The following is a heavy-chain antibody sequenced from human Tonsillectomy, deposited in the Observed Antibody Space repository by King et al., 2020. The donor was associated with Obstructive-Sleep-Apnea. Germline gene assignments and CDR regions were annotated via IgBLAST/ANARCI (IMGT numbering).Heavy chain of an antibody. CDR2: ISGSGDST. CDR3: AKTGIDHNPENNYFDY. V-gene: IGHV3-23*04. CDR1: GFTFSSYA. Sequence: VQLVESGGGLVQPGGSLRLSCAASGFTFSSYAMSWVRQAPGKGLEWVSSISGSGDSTYYADSVKGRFTLSRDNSKNTLYLQMNSLRAEDTAVYYYCAKTGIDHNPENNYFDYWGQGTLVTVSS. J-gene: IGHJ4*02. D-gene: IGHD1-26*01.